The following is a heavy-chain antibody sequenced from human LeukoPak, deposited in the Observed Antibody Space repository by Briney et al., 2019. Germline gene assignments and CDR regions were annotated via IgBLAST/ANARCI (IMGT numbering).Heavy chain of an antibody. Sequence: GASVKVSCKVSGYTLNELSMHWVRQAPGKGLEWMGGFDPEDGETIYAQKFQGRVTMTEDTSTDTAYMELSSLRSEDTAVYYCATDRPEYYYDSSGYSRRRRAYHYWGQGTLVTVSS. V-gene: IGHV1-24*01. CDR3: ATDRPEYYYDSSGYSRRRRAYHY. CDR2: FDPEDGET. CDR1: GYTLNELS. J-gene: IGHJ4*02. D-gene: IGHD3-22*01.